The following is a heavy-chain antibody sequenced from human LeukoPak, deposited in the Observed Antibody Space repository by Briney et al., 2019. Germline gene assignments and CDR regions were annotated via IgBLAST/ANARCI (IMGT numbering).Heavy chain of an antibody. CDR2: INSDGSST. CDR1: GFSFSDNV. J-gene: IGHJ4*02. V-gene: IGHV3-74*01. Sequence: GGSLRLSCVVSGFSFSDNVFHWVRQAPGKGLVWVSRINSDGSSTSYADSVKGRFTISRDNAKNTLYLQMNSLRAEDTAVYYCARASSYTTVTTDYWGQGTLVTVSS. CDR3: ARASSYTTVTTDY. D-gene: IGHD4-17*01.